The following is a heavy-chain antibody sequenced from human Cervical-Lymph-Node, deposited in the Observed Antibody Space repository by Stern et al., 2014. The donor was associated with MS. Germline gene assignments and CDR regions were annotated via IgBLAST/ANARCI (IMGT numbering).Heavy chain of an antibody. CDR2: IFPVFGTP. V-gene: IGHV1-69*01. CDR3: ALSSETSDRWYSLGYDL. J-gene: IGHJ5*02. Sequence: QVQLQQPGAEVTKPGSSVKVSCKASGGTFSKFPSSWVRQAPGQGLEWMGGIFPVFGTPTYAQEFRGRVTITADVSTSTVYMELSSLRSDDTAVYYCALSSETSDRWYSLGYDLWGQGTLVTVSS. CDR1: GGTFSKFP. D-gene: IGHD6-13*01.